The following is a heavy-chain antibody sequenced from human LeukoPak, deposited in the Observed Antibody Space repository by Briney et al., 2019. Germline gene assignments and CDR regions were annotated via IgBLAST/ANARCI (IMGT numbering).Heavy chain of an antibody. J-gene: IGHJ4*02. CDR2: INHSGST. V-gene: IGHV4-34*01. Sequence: SETLSLACAAYGGSFSGYYWSWIRQPPGKGLEWIGEINHSGSTNYNPSLKSRVTISVDTSKNQFSPKLSSVTAADTAVYYCARGPARAATYYFDYWGQGTLVTVSS. CDR3: ARGPARAATYYFDY. D-gene: IGHD2-15*01. CDR1: GGSFSGYY.